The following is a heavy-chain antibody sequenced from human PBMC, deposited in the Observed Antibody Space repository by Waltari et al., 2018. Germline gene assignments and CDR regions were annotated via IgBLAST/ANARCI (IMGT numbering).Heavy chain of an antibody. D-gene: IGHD2-2*01. Sequence: QVHLVESGGGVFQPGGSLRLPCGASGFTFGWYILNWVRQAPGKGLGWVAFISGDGITDHYADSVKGRFTISRDNSKNTLFLAMNSLKAEDTAIYYCARRSSTGVFRALDIWGQGTMVSVSS. J-gene: IGHJ3*02. CDR2: ISGDGITD. CDR3: ARRSSTGVFRALDI. V-gene: IGHV3-30*04. CDR1: GFTFGWYI.